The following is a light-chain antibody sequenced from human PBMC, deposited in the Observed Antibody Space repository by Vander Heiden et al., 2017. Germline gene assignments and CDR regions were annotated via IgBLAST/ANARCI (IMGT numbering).Light chain of an antibody. J-gene: IGLJ2*01. CDR2: GNS. CDR1: SSNIGAGYD. CDR3: QSYDSSLSVV. V-gene: IGLV1-40*01. Sequence: QSVLTQPPSVSAAPGQRVTISCTGSSSNIGAGYDVHWYQQLPGTAPKLLIYGNSNRPSGVPDRFSGSKSGTSASLAITGLQAEDEADYYCQSYDSSLSVVLGGGTKLTVL.